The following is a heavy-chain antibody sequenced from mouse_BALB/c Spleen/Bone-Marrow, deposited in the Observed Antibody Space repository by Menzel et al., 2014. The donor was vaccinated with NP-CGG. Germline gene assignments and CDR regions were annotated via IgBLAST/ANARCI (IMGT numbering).Heavy chain of an antibody. D-gene: IGHD4-1*01. Sequence: LQQSGAELVRSGASVKMSCKASGYTFTSYNMHWVKQTPGQGLEWIGYIXPGNGGTNYNQKFKGKATLTADTSSSTAYMQISSLTSEDSAVYFCARGGTGTFAYWGQGTLVTVSA. CDR2: IXPGNGGT. J-gene: IGHJ3*01. V-gene: IGHV1-12*01. CDR1: GYTFTSYN. CDR3: ARGGTGTFAY.